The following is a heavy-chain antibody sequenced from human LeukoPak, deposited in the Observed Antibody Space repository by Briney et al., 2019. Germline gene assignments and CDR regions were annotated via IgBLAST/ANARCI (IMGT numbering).Heavy chain of an antibody. CDR2: IYPDDSDT. CDR1: GYSFTSQW. J-gene: IGHJ4*02. D-gene: IGHD6-19*01. Sequence: GESLKISCQASGYSFTSQWIGWVRQMPGKGLEWMGIIYPDDSDTRYSPSFQGQVTISADKSISTAYLQWSSLKAPDSAMYYCARHGKYYSGSHYFDFWGQGTLITVSS. CDR3: ARHGKYYSGSHYFDF. V-gene: IGHV5-51*01.